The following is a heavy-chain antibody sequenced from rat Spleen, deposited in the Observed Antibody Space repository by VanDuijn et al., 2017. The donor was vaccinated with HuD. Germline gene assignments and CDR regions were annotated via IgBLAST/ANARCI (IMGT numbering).Heavy chain of an antibody. CDR3: ARPTTGSYSYYFDY. Sequence: EVQLVESGGGLVQPGRSMKLSCAASGFTFSTFPMAWVRQAPKKGLEWVATISYDGSSTYYRDSVKGRFTISRDNARSSLYLQMNSLKSEDTATYYCARPTTGSYSYYFDYWGQGTLVTVSS. V-gene: IGHV5-46*01. CDR1: GFTFSTFP. D-gene: IGHD1-1*01. CDR2: ISYDGSST. J-gene: IGHJ3*01.